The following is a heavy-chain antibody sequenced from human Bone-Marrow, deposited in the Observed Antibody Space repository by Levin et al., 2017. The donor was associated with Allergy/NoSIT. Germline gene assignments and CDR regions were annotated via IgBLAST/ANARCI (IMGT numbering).Heavy chain of an antibody. D-gene: IGHD3/OR15-3a*01. V-gene: IGHV1-69*06. CDR1: GGIFSTYV. CDR2: IVPIFGTT. Sequence: GASVKVSCKASGGIFSTYVISWVRQAPGQGLEWVGGIVPIFGTTHNAQKLQGRITITADKSTSTAYMELRGLGSEDTAVYYCAGSSSGTGHFDSWGHGTLVTVSS. J-gene: IGHJ4*01. CDR3: AGSSSGTGHFDS.